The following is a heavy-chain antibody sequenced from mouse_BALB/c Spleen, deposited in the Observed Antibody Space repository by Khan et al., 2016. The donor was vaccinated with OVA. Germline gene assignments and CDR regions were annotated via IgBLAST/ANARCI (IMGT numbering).Heavy chain of an antibody. V-gene: IGHV3-2*02. CDR3: ARGNYYGYAMDY. CDR1: GYSITSNYA. CDR2: ISYSGST. D-gene: IGHD1-1*01. J-gene: IGHJ4*01. Sequence: EVQLQESGPGLVKPSQSLSLTCTVTGYSITSNYAWNWIRQFPGNKLEWMGYISYSGSTNYNPSLKSRISITRDTSQNQFFLQLTSVTTEDTATYYCARGNYYGYAMDYGGQGTSITVSS.